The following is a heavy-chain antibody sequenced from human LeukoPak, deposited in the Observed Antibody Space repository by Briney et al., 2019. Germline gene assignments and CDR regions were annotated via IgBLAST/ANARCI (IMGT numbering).Heavy chain of an antibody. Sequence: GGSPRLSCAASGFTFRDYYMSWIRQAPGKGLEWASHIGSSSIYTNYADSVKGRFTISRDNAKNSLYLQMNSLRAEDTAVYYCARGFPDKVWGNSRPTAGYFQHWGQGTLVTVSS. CDR2: IGSSSIYT. D-gene: IGHD3-16*01. J-gene: IGHJ1*01. CDR3: ARGFPDKVWGNSRPTAGYFQH. CDR1: GFTFRDYY. V-gene: IGHV3-11*06.